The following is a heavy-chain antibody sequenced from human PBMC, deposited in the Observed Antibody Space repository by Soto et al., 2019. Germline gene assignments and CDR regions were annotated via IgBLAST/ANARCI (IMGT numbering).Heavy chain of an antibody. CDR1: GYSFTGSY. Sequence: SVKLYFDACGYSFTGSYTHWVRQAPGQGLEWMGWINPNSGGTNYAQKFQGRVTMTRDTSISTAYMELSRLRSDDTAVYYCARDQTLDYWGHGTLVTV. CDR2: INPNSGGT. V-gene: IGHV1-2*02. CDR3: ARDQTLDY. J-gene: IGHJ4*01.